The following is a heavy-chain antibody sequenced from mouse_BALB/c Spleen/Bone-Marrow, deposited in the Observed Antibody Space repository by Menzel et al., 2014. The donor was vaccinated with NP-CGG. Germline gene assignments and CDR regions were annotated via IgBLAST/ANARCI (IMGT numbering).Heavy chain of an antibody. CDR1: GYSITSGYG. J-gene: IGHJ2*01. Sequence: EVMLVESGPDLVKPSQSLSLTRTVTGYSITSGYGWHWIRPSPGKKLEWLGYIHYSAYTNYNPSLKSRISITRDTSKNQFFLQLNSVTTEDTATYCRVRETPVVADFDYWGQGTTLTVSS. CDR2: IHYSAYT. D-gene: IGHD1-1*01. V-gene: IGHV3-1*02. CDR3: VRETPVVADFDY.